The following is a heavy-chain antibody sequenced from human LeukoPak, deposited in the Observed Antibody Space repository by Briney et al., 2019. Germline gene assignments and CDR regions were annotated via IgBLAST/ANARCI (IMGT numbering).Heavy chain of an antibody. V-gene: IGHV3-21*01. D-gene: IGHD5-12*01. CDR1: GFTFSSYS. J-gene: IGHJ3*02. CDR2: ISSSSSYI. Sequence: GGSLRLSCAASGFTFSSYSMNWVRQAPGKGLEWGSSISSSSSYIYYADSVKGRFTISRDNAKNSLYLQMNSLRAEDTAVYYCASKAYSGYVGAFDIWGQGTMVTVSS. CDR3: ASKAYSGYVGAFDI.